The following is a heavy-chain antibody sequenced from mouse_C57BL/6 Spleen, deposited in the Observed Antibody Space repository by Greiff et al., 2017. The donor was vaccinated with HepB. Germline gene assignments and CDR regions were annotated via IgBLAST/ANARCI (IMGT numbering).Heavy chain of an antibody. CDR1: GYSFTGYF. Sequence: EVQLVESGPELVKPGDSVKISCKASGYSFTGYFMNWVMQSHGESLEWIGRINPYNGDTLYNQKFKGKATLTVDKSSSTAYMELRSLTSEDSSVYYCARSYYSIYGTMDYGGQGTSVTVSS. D-gene: IGHD2-5*01. CDR3: ARSYYSIYGTMDY. J-gene: IGHJ4*01. CDR2: INPYNGDT. V-gene: IGHV1-20*01.